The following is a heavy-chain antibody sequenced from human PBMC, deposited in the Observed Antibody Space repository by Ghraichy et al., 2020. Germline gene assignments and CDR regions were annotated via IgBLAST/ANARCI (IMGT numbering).Heavy chain of an antibody. D-gene: IGHD1-1*01. Sequence: GGSLRLSCAASGFTFSRYFMTWVRQAPGKGLEWVATMKQDGSQRFYVDSVKGRFTISRDNAQNSLFLQMNSLRFEDTAVYFCARGSTTTSYWYFDLWGRGTLVTVSS. CDR2: MKQDGSQR. CDR3: ARGSTTTSYWYFDL. V-gene: IGHV3-7*03. CDR1: GFTFSRYF. J-gene: IGHJ2*01.